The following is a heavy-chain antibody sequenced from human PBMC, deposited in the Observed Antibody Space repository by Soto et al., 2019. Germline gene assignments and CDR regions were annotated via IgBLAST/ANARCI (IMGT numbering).Heavy chain of an antibody. CDR3: ARARRCGGDCYSQDY. CDR1: EFTFSSYW. Sequence: EVQLVESGGGLVQPGGSLRLSCAASEFTFSSYWMTWVRQAPGKGLEWVANIKQDGSDKYYVDSVKGRFTISRDNAKNSLYLQMNSLRAEDTAVYYCARARRCGGDCYSQDYWGQGTLVTVSS. CDR2: IKQDGSDK. J-gene: IGHJ4*02. D-gene: IGHD2-21*02. V-gene: IGHV3-7*01.